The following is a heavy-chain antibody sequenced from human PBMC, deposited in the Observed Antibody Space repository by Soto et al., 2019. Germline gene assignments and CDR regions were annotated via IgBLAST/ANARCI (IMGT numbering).Heavy chain of an antibody. D-gene: IGHD6-19*01. Sequence: EVQLVESGGGLVKPGGSLRLSCAASGFTFSSYSMNWVRQAPGKGLEWVSSISSSSSYIYYADSVKGRFTISRDNAKNSLYLQMNSLRAEDTAVYYCARDTKAVAGRDRSTIDYWGQGTLVTVSP. J-gene: IGHJ4*02. CDR1: GFTFSSYS. CDR2: ISSSSSYI. V-gene: IGHV3-21*01. CDR3: ARDTKAVAGRDRSTIDY.